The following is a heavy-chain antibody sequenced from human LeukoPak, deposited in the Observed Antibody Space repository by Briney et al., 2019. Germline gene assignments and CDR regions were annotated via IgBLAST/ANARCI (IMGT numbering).Heavy chain of an antibody. CDR1: GGSISSYY. J-gene: IGHJ3*02. CDR3: ARADYGSGSYYITVGAFDI. V-gene: IGHV4-59*01. D-gene: IGHD3-10*01. Sequence: SETLSLTCTVSGGSISSYYWSWIRQPPGKGLEWIGYIYYSGSTNYNPSLKSRVTISVDTSKNQFSLKLSSVTAADTAVYYCARADYGSGSYYITVGAFDIWGQGTMVTVSS. CDR2: IYYSGST.